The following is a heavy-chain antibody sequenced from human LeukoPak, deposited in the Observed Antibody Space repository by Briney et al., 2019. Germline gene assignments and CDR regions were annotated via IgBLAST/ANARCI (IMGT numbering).Heavy chain of an antibody. CDR2: IRYDGSNK. D-gene: IGHD3-22*01. J-gene: IGHJ4*02. Sequence: GGSLRLSCAASGFTFSSYGMHWVRQAPGKGLEWVAFIRYDGSNKYYADSVKGRFTISRDNSKNTLYLQMNSLRAEDTAVYYCAKGRSRFGSGYCYFDYWGQGTLVTVSS. CDR3: AKGRSRFGSGYCYFDY. CDR1: GFTFSSYG. V-gene: IGHV3-30*02.